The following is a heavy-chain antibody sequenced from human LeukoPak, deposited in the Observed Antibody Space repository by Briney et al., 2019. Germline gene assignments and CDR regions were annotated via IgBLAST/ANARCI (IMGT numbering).Heavy chain of an antibody. CDR1: GFNSGFTFRDCY. CDR3: AKENDFWSGPEG. CDR2: IQFDGSNK. D-gene: IGHD3-3*01. V-gene: IGHV3-30*02. Sequence: GGSLRLSCTASGFNSGFTFRDCYMSWIRQAPGKGLEWLTFIQFDGSNKLYADSVKGRFTVSRDTSKNTVYLQMTSLRVEDTAVYYCAKENDFWSGPEGWGQGTPVTVSS. J-gene: IGHJ4*02.